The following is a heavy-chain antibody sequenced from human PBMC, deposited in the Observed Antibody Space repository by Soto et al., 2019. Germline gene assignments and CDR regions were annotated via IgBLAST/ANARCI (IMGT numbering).Heavy chain of an antibody. Sequence: SGTLSLTCAVSGGSISSGGYSWSWIRQPPGKGLEWIGYIYHSGSTYYNPSLKSRVTISVDRSKNQFSLKLSSVTAADTAVYYCARARGHSSSSPIDYWGQGTLVTVSS. J-gene: IGHJ4*02. D-gene: IGHD6-6*01. V-gene: IGHV4-30-2*01. CDR1: GGSISSGGYS. CDR3: ARARGHSSSSPIDY. CDR2: IYHSGST.